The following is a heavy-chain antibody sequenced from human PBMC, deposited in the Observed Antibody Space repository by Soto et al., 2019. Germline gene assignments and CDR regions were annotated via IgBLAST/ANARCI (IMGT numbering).Heavy chain of an antibody. CDR2: LLRPGRST. V-gene: IGHV3-23*01. Sequence: GSLRLSCAASGFMFSDYAMTWARQAPGKELEWVSGLLRPGRSTYYADSVKGRFTISGDTSANTVYLQMDSLRAEDTAVYYCAKDAIANDGIWLMDSWGQGTVVTVSS. CDR1: GFMFSDYA. CDR3: AKDAIANDGIWLMDS. D-gene: IGHD3-16*01. J-gene: IGHJ5*02.